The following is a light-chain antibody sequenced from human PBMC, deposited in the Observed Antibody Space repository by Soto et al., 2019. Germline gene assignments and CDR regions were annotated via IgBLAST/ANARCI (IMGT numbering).Light chain of an antibody. V-gene: IGKV3-15*01. CDR1: QSVGSSY. CDR3: QQYNNWPRT. J-gene: IGKJ1*01. CDR2: GAS. Sequence: EIVMTQSPATLSLSPGERATLSCRASQSVGSSYLAWYLQRPGQAPRLLIYGASTRATGIPARFSGSGSGTEFTLTISSLQSEDFAVYYCQQYNNWPRTFGQGTKVDIK.